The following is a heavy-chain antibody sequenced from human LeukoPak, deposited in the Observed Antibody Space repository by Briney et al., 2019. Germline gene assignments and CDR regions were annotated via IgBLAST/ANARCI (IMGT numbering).Heavy chain of an antibody. CDR2: ISAYNGNT. CDR3: ATEYSSSPDDAFDI. J-gene: IGHJ3*02. V-gene: IGHV1-18*01. D-gene: IGHD6-13*01. Sequence: GASVKVSCKASGYTFTSYGISWVRQAPGQGLEWMGWISAYNGNTNYAQKFQGRVTMTRNTSISTAYMELSSLRSEDTAVYYCATEYSSSPDDAFDIWGQGTMVTVSS. CDR1: GYTFTSYG.